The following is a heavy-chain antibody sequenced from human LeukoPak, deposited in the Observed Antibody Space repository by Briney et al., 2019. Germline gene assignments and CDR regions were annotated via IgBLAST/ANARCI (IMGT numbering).Heavy chain of an antibody. Sequence: ASAKDSCKASGYTFNSYDISWVRHAPRQGLEWMSWISSYNGNANYAQKVQGRATMTTDTSTSTAYMELRSLRSDDTAVYYCARVLRYDFWSAYYFDYWGQGTLVTVSS. CDR1: GYTFNSYD. V-gene: IGHV1-18*01. CDR2: ISSYNGNA. D-gene: IGHD3-3*01. CDR3: ARVLRYDFWSAYYFDY. J-gene: IGHJ4*02.